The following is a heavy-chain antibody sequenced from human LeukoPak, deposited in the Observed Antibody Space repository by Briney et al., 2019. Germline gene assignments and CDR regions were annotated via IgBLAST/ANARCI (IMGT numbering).Heavy chain of an antibody. D-gene: IGHD2-2*01. CDR3: AGNFNNPAARYYYYYYGMDV. CDR2: IRSKANSYAT. CDR1: GFTFSGSA. J-gene: IGHJ6*02. V-gene: IGHV3-73*01. Sequence: GGSLKLSCAASGFTFSGSAMHWVRQASGKGLEWVGRIRSKANSYATAYAALVKGRFTISRDDSKNTAYLQMNSLKTEDTAVYYCAGNFNNPAARYYYYYYGMDVWGQGTTVTVSS.